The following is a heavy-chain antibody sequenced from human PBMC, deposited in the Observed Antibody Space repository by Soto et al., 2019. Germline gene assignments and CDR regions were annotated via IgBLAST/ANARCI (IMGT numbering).Heavy chain of an antibody. CDR3: ARIRLGTPLYADY. CDR2: IDWDDDK. CDR1: GFSLNKRGMC. V-gene: IGHV2-70*01. J-gene: IGHJ4*02. Sequence: NPTRRERVKITFAGFSLNKRGMCVSWIRQPPGKALEWLALIDWDDDKYYSTSLKTRLTISKDTSKNQVVLTMTNMDPVDTATYYCARIRLGTPLYADYWGQGTLVTVSS. D-gene: IGHD1-1*01.